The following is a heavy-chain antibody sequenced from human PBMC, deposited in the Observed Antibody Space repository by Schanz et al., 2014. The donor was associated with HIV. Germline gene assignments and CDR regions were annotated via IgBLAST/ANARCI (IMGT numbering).Heavy chain of an antibody. Sequence: VQLVESGGGVVQPGRSLRLSCAASGFIFSNYAMDWVRQTPGKGLEWVSYISGGSSTIYYADSVKGRFTISRDNAKNSLSLQMHSLRDDDTAVYYCARSPSYGMDVWGQGTTVTVSS. CDR2: ISGGSSTI. V-gene: IGHV3-48*02. CDR1: GFIFSNYA. J-gene: IGHJ6*02. CDR3: ARSPSYGMDV.